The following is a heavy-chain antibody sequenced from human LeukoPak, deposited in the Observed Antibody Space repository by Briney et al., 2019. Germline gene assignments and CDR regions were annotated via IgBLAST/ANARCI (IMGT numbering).Heavy chain of an antibody. J-gene: IGHJ4*02. CDR3: AKDHLVGGGDWGSPFGAFDI. V-gene: IGHV3-9*01. CDR1: GFTFDDYA. CDR2: ISWNSGSI. Sequence: PGGSLRLSCAASGFTFDDYAMHWVRQAPGKGLEWVSGISWNSGSIGYADSVKGRFTISRDNAKNSLYLQMNSLRAEDTALYYCAKDHLVGGGDWGSPFGAFDIWGQGTLVTVSS. D-gene: IGHD2-21*01.